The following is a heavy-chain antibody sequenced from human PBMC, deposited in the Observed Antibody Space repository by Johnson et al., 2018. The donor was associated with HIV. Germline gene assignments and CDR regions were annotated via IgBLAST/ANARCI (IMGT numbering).Heavy chain of an antibody. J-gene: IGHJ3*02. Sequence: VQLVESGGGLVQPGGSLRLSCAASGFTVRSNYMSWVRQAPGKGLEWVSLIYSGGSTYYADSVKGSFTISRDNSKNTLYLQMNSLRAEDTAVYYCARMTTTVSHHDAFDIRGQGTMVTASS. CDR1: GFTVRSNY. CDR2: IYSGGST. V-gene: IGHV3-66*01. D-gene: IGHD4-17*01. CDR3: ARMTTTVSHHDAFDI.